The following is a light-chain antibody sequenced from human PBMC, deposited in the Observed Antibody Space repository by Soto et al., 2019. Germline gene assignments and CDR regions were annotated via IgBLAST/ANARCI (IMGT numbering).Light chain of an antibody. CDR2: VAS. CDR3: QQYGSSPKT. J-gene: IGKJ1*01. Sequence: EIVLTQSPGTLSLSPGERATLSCRASQSVSSSYLAWYQQKPGQAPRLLIYVASIRATGIPDRFSGSGSGTDFTLTISRLEPEDVAVYYCQQYGSSPKTCGQGTKV. CDR1: QSVSSSY. V-gene: IGKV3-20*01.